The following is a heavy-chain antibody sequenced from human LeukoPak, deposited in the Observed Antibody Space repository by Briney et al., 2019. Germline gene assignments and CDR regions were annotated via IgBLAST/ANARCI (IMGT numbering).Heavy chain of an antibody. D-gene: IGHD3-10*01. Sequence: GGSLRLSCAASGFTFSSYGMHWVRQAPGKGLEWVAFIRYDGSNKYYADSAKGRFTISRDNSKNTLYLQMNSLRAEDTAVYYRAILHGPLAMVRGIKYYYYGMDVWGQGTTVTVSS. V-gene: IGHV3-30*02. CDR2: IRYDGSNK. CDR1: GFTFSSYG. J-gene: IGHJ6*02. CDR3: AILHGPLAMVRGIKYYYYGMDV.